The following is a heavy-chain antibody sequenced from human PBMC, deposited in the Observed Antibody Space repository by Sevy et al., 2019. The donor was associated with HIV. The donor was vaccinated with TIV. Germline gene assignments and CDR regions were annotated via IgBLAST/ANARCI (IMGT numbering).Heavy chain of an antibody. CDR1: GFTFSSYA. J-gene: IGHJ6*02. D-gene: IGHD2-2*01. CDR3: ARDLVVVPAANVYYYYYGMDV. Sequence: GGFLRLSCAASGFTFSSYAMHWVRQAPGKGLEWMAVISYEGSNKYYADSVKGRFTISRDNSKNTLYLQMNSLIAEDTAVYYCARDLVVVPAANVYYYYYGMDVWGQGTTVTVSS. V-gene: IGHV3-30-3*01. CDR2: ISYEGSNK.